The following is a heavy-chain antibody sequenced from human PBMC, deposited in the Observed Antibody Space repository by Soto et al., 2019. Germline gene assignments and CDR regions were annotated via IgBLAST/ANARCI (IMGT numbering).Heavy chain of an antibody. D-gene: IGHD1-26*01. CDR1: SGSISSGTYY. CDR3: ARDTGSLGVDP. Sequence: PSETLSLTCTVSSGSISSGTYYWSWIRQQPGKGLEWIGCIYYSGSFDYSGSTYYNPSLKSRAIISLDTSKNQFSLRLSSVSAADTAVYFCARDTGSLGVDPWGQGILVTVSS. CDR2: IYYSGSFDYSGST. J-gene: IGHJ5*02. V-gene: IGHV4-31*03.